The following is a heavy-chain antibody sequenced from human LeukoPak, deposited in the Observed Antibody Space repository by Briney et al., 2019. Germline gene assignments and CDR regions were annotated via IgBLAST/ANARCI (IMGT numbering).Heavy chain of an antibody. CDR1: GFTFDDYA. CDR3: ASSVSYYGSGRPNDY. CDR2: ISGDGGST. J-gene: IGHJ4*02. Sequence: GGSLRLSCAASGFTFDDYAMHWVRQALGKGLEWVSLISGDGGSTYYADSVKGRFTISRDNSKNSLYLQMNSLRTEDTALYYCASSVSYYGSGRPNDYWGQGTLVTVSS. V-gene: IGHV3-43*02. D-gene: IGHD3-10*01.